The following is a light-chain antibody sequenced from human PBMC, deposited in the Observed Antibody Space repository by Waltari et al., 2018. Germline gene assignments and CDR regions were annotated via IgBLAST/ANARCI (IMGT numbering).Light chain of an antibody. CDR1: QNIYTN. CDR2: GAS. Sequence: ETVMTQSPATLSVSPGERVTLSCSASQNIYTNLAWYQQKPGQAPRVLVYGASTRASGIPVRFSGSGSGTEFTLTISSLQSEYCAVYFCQQYYGWPLTFGGGSKVEVK. J-gene: IGKJ4*01. V-gene: IGKV3D-15*01. CDR3: QQYYGWPLT.